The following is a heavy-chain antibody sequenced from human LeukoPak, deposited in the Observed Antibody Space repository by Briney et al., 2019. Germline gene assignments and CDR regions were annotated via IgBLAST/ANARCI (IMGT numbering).Heavy chain of an antibody. CDR1: GFTFSSYA. Sequence: GGSLRLSCAASGFTFSSYAMHWVRQAPGKGLEWVAVISYDGSNKYYADSVKGRFTISRDNSKNTLYLQMNSLRAEDTAVYYCARVATTWIQSAIVVWGQGTLVTVSS. J-gene: IGHJ4*02. D-gene: IGHD5-18*01. CDR3: ARVATTWIQSAIVV. V-gene: IGHV3-30-3*01. CDR2: ISYDGSNK.